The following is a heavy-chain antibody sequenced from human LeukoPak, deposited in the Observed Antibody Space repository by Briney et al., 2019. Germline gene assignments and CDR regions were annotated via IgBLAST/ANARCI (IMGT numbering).Heavy chain of an antibody. V-gene: IGHV1-2*02. J-gene: IGHJ6*03. CDR2: INPNSGCA. CDR3: ARGNSFWSGYYTLGAPYYYYYMDV. CDR1: GYTFTGYY. D-gene: IGHD3-3*01. Sequence: ASVQVSWKASGYTFTGYYMHWVRQDPGQGLDWIAWINPNSGCASYAQKFQGRVTMTRDTSISTAYMELSRLRSDDTAVYYCARGNSFWSGYYTLGAPYYYYYMDVWGKGTTVTVSS.